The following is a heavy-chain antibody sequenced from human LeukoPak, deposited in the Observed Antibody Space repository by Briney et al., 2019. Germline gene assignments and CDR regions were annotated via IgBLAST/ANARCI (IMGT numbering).Heavy chain of an antibody. CDR2: INPNSGGT. Sequence: ASVKVSCKASGYTFTGYYMHWVRQAPGQGLEWMGWINPNSGGTNYAQKFQGRVTMTRDTSISTAYMELSRPRSDDTAVYYCARDADYDSSGYYLDYWGQGTLVTVSS. CDR1: GYTFTGYY. J-gene: IGHJ4*02. V-gene: IGHV1-2*02. D-gene: IGHD3-22*01. CDR3: ARDADYDSSGYYLDY.